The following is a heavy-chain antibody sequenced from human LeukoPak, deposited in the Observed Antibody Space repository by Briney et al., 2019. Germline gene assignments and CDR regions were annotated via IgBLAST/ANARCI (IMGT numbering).Heavy chain of an antibody. J-gene: IGHJ6*02. V-gene: IGHV3-48*02. D-gene: IGHD3-3*01. CDR2: ISGSSSTI. CDR1: GFTFSSYA. CDR3: ARTLRFFRFLDV. Sequence: PGGSLRLSCAASGFTFSSYAMSWVRQAPGKGLEWVSAISGSSSTIYYADSVKGRFTISRDNAKNSLYLQMNSLRDEDTAVYYCARTLRFFRFLDVWGQGTTVTVSS.